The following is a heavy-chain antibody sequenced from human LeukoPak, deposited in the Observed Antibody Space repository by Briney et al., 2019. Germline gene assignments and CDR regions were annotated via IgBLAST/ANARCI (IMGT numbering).Heavy chain of an antibody. CDR1: GFTFSSYA. J-gene: IGHJ4*02. Sequence: GGSLRLSCAASGFTFSSYAMHWVRQTPGQGLEWVAVISFDGSNDYYVDSVKGRFTISRDNSKNTLYLQMSSLRAEDTAVYYCAKSPHGLTVTTLSYSFDYWGQGTLVTVSS. CDR3: AKSPHGLTVTTLSYSFDY. D-gene: IGHD4-11*01. V-gene: IGHV3-30*18. CDR2: ISFDGSND.